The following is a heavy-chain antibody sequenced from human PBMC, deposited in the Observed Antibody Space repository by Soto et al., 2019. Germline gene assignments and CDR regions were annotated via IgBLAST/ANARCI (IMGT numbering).Heavy chain of an antibody. J-gene: IGHJ4*02. Sequence: PGESMKISCTTSGYTFSGHWISWVRQVPGKGLQRMGNIDPSDSYINYNPAFRGHVTFSVDKSNSTAYLHWRSLGPSDTSIYYCARHGAAIWLGYWGQGTLVTVSS. CDR2: IDPSDSYI. V-gene: IGHV5-10-1*01. CDR1: GYTFSGHW. D-gene: IGHD6-19*01. CDR3: ARHGAAIWLGY.